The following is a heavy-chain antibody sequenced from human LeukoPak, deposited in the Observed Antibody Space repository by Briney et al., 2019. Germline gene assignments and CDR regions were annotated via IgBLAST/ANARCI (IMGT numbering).Heavy chain of an antibody. CDR2: IRYDESNK. J-gene: IGHJ3*01. V-gene: IGHV3-30*02. D-gene: IGHD1-1*01. Sequence: GGSLRLSCAASGFTFSSYGMHWVRQAPGKGLEWVAFIRYDESNKYYADSVKGRFTISRDNSKNTLYLQMNSLRAEDTAVYFCAGDWNLAFDLWGQGTMVTVSS. CDR3: AGDWNLAFDL. CDR1: GFTFSSYG.